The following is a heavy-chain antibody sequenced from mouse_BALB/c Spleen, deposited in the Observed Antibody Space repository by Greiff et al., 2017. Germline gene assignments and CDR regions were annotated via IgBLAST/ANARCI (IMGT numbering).Heavy chain of an antibody. J-gene: IGHJ2*01. CDR1: GFSLTSYG. Sequence: VKLMESGPGLVAPSQSLSITCTVSGFSLTSYGVHWVRQSPGKGLEWLGVIWSGGSTDYNAAFISRLSISKDNSKSQVFFKMNSLQANDTAIYYCARNHYGSSLDYWGQGTTLTVSS. D-gene: IGHD1-1*01. V-gene: IGHV2-2*02. CDR3: ARNHYGSSLDY. CDR2: IWSGGST.